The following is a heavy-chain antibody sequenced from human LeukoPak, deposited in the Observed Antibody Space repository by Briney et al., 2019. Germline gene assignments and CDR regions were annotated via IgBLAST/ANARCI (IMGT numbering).Heavy chain of an antibody. V-gene: IGHV1-2*02. CDR2: VIPSSGGT. D-gene: IGHD2-15*01. Sequence: GASVKVSCKASGYTFNVYYIHWLRQAPGQGLEWTGWVIPSSGGTNYAQNFQDRVTMTRDTSISTAYMELSSLTYDDTAVYYCARGVLLQGRGAFDIWGQGAMVTVSS. CDR3: ARGVLLQGRGAFDI. J-gene: IGHJ3*02. CDR1: GYTFNVYY.